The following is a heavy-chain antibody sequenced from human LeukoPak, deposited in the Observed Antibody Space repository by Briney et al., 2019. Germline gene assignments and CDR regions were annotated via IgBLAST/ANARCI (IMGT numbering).Heavy chain of an antibody. D-gene: IGHD3-22*01. V-gene: IGHV1-24*01. CDR1: GYTLTELS. CDR2: FDPEDGET. J-gene: IGHJ4*02. CDR3: AREYYYDSSGHFDY. Sequence: GASVKVSCKVSGYTLTELSMHWVRQAPGKGLEWMGGFDPEDGETIYAQKFQGRVTMTEDTSTDTAYMELSRLRSDDTAVYYCAREYYYDSSGHFDYWGQGTLVTVSS.